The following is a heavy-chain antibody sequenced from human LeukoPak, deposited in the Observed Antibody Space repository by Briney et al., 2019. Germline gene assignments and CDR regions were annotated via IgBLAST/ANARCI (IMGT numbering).Heavy chain of an antibody. CDR1: GFTFSSYA. Sequence: RGSLRLPCAASGFTFSSYAMSWVRQAPGKGLEWVSAISGSGGSTYYADSVKGRFTISRGNSKNTLYLQMNSLRAEDTAVYYCAKSPSISGARRDTGWFDPWGQGTLVTVSS. CDR2: ISGSGGST. J-gene: IGHJ5*02. D-gene: IGHD3-10*01. CDR3: AKSPSISGARRDTGWFDP. V-gene: IGHV3-23*01.